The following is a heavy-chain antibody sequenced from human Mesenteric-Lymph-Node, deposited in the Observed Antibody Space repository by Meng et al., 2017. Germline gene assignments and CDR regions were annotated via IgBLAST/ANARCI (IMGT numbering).Heavy chain of an antibody. Sequence: SETLSLTCTISGGSISSYFWSWIRQTPGKGLEWIAYVHFTGRTKYNPSLKSRVTISVDTNNQFSLKLSSVTAADTAVYYCARESFDYGVDYWGQGTLVTVS. CDR1: GGSISSYF. CDR3: ARESFDYGVDY. D-gene: IGHD4-17*01. CDR2: VHFTGRT. V-gene: IGHV4-59*01. J-gene: IGHJ4*02.